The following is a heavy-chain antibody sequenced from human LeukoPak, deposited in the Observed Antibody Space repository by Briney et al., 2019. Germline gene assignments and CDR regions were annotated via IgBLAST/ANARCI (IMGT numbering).Heavy chain of an antibody. D-gene: IGHD5-18*01. CDR1: GYTFTGYY. J-gene: IGHJ3*02. CDR3: AREHTYGVHNAFDI. Sequence: LGASVKVSCKASGYTFTGYYIYWVRQAPGQGLEWMGWINPNSGDTKYAQNFQGRVTMPRDTSITTAYVEVSRLRSDDTAIYYCAREHTYGVHNAFDIWGQGTMVTVSS. V-gene: IGHV1-2*03. CDR2: INPNSGDT.